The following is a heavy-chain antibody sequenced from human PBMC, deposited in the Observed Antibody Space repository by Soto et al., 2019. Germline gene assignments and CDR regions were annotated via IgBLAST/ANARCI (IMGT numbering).Heavy chain of an antibody. V-gene: IGHV3-11*01. Sequence: GGSLRLSCAASGFTFSDYYMSWIRQAPGKGLEWVSYISSSGSTIYYADSVKGRFTISRDNAKNSLYLQMNSLRAEDTAVYYCAREKTVAPAASTFDYWGQGTLLTVSS. D-gene: IGHD2-2*01. CDR3: AREKTVAPAASTFDY. CDR2: ISSSGSTI. CDR1: GFTFSDYY. J-gene: IGHJ4*02.